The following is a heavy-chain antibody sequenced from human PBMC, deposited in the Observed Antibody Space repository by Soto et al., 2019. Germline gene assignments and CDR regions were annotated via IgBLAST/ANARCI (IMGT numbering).Heavy chain of an antibody. V-gene: IGHV4-4*02. CDR2: IYHSGST. Sequence: QVQLQESGPGLVKPSGTLSHTCAVSGGSISSSNWWSWVRQPPGKGLEWIGEIYHSGSTNYNPSLKSRVTISVDKSKNQFSLKLSSVTAADTAVYYCATAILNCSGGSCYSYDAFDIWGQGTMVTVSS. CDR1: GGSISSSNW. D-gene: IGHD2-15*01. CDR3: ATAILNCSGGSCYSYDAFDI. J-gene: IGHJ3*02.